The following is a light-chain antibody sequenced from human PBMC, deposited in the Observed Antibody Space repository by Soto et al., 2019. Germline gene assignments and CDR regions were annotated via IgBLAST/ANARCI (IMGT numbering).Light chain of an antibody. V-gene: IGKV1-33*01. CDR2: DAS. J-gene: IGKJ2*01. CDR3: QQYDTPPYT. Sequence: DIQMTQSPSSLSASVGDRVTITCQASQDISNYLNLYQQKPGKAPKLLIYDASNLEKGVPSRFSGSGSGTDFTFTISSMQPEDIATYYCQQYDTPPYTFGQATKLEIK. CDR1: QDISNY.